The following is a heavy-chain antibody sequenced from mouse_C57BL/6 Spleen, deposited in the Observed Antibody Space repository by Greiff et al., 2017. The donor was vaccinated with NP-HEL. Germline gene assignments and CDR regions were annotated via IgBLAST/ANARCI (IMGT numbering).Heavy chain of an antibody. CDR1: GYTFTDYY. D-gene: IGHD2-4*01. V-gene: IGHV1-26*01. CDR2: INPNNGGT. Sequence: EVQLQQSGPELVKPGASVKISCKASGYTFTDYYMNWVKQSHGKSLEWIGDINPNNGGTSYNQKFKGKATLTVDKSSSTAYMEIRSLTSEDCAVYYCARRVIYYDYGFDYWGKGTTLTVSS. J-gene: IGHJ2*01. CDR3: ARRVIYYDYGFDY.